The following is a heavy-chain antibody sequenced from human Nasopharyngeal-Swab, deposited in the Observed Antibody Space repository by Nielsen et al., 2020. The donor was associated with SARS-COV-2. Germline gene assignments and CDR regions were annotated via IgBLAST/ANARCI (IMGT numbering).Heavy chain of an antibody. Sequence: ASGKVSCKASGYTFTSYGISWVRQAPGQGLEWMGWISAYNGNTNYAQKLQGRVTMTTDTSTSTAYMELRSLSSEDTAVYYCARFPPVLKLIFWSGYYTSHYYYGMDVWGQGTTVTVSS. CDR2: ISAYNGNT. D-gene: IGHD3-3*01. V-gene: IGHV1-18*01. CDR1: GYTFTSYG. J-gene: IGHJ6*02. CDR3: ARFPPVLKLIFWSGYYTSHYYYGMDV.